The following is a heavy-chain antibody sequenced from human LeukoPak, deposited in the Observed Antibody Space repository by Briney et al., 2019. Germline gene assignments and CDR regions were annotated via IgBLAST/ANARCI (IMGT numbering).Heavy chain of an antibody. J-gene: IGHJ4*02. V-gene: IGHV3-23*01. CDR2: ISGSGGST. D-gene: IGHD1-1*01. CDR3: AKATGTLGN. CDR1: GFTFSSYG. Sequence: GGTLRLSCAASGFTFSSYGMNWVRQAPGKGLEWVSAISGSGGSTYYADSVKGRFTISRDNSKNTLYLQMNSLTAEDTAIYYCAKATGTLGNWGQGTLVIVSS.